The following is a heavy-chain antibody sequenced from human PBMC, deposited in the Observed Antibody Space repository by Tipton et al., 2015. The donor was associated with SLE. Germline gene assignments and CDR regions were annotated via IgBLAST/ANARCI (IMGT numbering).Heavy chain of an antibody. CDR2: INHSGST. CDR1: GGSFSGYY. Sequence: TLSLPCAVYGGSFSGYYWSWIRQPPGKGLEWIGEINHSGSTNYNTSLKSRVTISVDTSKNQFSLQLTSVTAADTAVYYCARDGCGRVRVYHYFYGMAISGPGAPFSVS. J-gene: IGHJ6*02. CDR3: ARDGCGRVRVYHYFYGMAI. D-gene: IGHD1-26*01. V-gene: IGHV4-34*01.